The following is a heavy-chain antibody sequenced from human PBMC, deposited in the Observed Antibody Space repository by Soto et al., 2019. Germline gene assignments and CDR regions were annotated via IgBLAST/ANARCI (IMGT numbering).Heavy chain of an antibody. D-gene: IGHD3-16*01. Sequence: QVQLVESGGGVVQPGRSLRLSCAASGFTFSSYAMHWVRQAPGKGLEWVAVISYDGSNKYYADSVKGRFTISRDNSKNTLYLQMNSLRAEDTAVYYCARDRGNYGMDVWGQGTTVTVS. J-gene: IGHJ6*02. CDR2: ISYDGSNK. CDR1: GFTFSSYA. CDR3: ARDRGNYGMDV. V-gene: IGHV3-30-3*01.